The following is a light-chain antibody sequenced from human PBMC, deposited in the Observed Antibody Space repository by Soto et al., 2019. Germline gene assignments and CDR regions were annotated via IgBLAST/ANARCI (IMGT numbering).Light chain of an antibody. Sequence: QSVLTQPPSVSGAPGQRVTISCTGSSSNIGAGYHVHWYQQLPGTAPKLLIYGNSNRPSGVPDRFSGSKSGTSASLAITGRQAEDEAGYYCQSYDSSLSVSVFGGGTKLTVL. CDR3: QSYDSSLSVSV. CDR1: SSNIGAGYH. V-gene: IGLV1-40*01. J-gene: IGLJ3*02. CDR2: GNS.